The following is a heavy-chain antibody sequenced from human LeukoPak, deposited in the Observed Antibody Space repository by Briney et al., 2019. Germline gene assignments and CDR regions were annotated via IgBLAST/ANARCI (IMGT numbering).Heavy chain of an antibody. V-gene: IGHV4-39*01. CDR3: ARGQDFAYYDFWSGYYMDV. CDR2: IYYSGST. D-gene: IGHD3-3*01. CDR1: GGSIRSSSYY. J-gene: IGHJ6*03. Sequence: SETLSLTCTVSGGSIRSSSYYWGWIRQPPGKGLEWIGSIYYSGSTYYNPSLKSRVTISVDTSKNQFSLKLSSVTAADTAVYYCARGQDFAYYDFWSGYYMDVWGKGTTVTVSS.